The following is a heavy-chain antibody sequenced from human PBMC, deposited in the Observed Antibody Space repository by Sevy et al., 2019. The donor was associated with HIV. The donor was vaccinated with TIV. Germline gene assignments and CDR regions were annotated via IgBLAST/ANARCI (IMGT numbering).Heavy chain of an antibody. CDR3: AREGSGYCLDY. J-gene: IGHJ4*02. CDR2: IIPIFGTA. D-gene: IGHD3-3*01. V-gene: IGHV1-69*13. CDR1: GGTFSSYA. Sequence: ASVKVSCKASGGTFSSYAMSWVRQAPGQGLEWMGRIIPIFGTANYAQKFQGRVTITADESTSTAYMELSSLRSEDTAVYYCAREGSGYCLDYWGQGTLVTVSS.